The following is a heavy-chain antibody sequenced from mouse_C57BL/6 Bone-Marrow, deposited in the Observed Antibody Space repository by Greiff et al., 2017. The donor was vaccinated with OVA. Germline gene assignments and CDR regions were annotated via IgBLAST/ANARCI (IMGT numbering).Heavy chain of an antibody. CDR3: ARVGSPLRGDY. V-gene: IGHV1-69*01. D-gene: IGHD6-1*01. J-gene: IGHJ4*01. CDR2: IDPSDSYT. Sequence: QVQLQQPGAELVMPGASVKLSCKASGYTFTSYWMHWVKQRPGQGLEWIGEIDPSDSYTNYNQKFKGKSTLTVDKSSSTAYMQLSSLTSEDSAVYYCARVGSPLRGDYWGQGTSVTVSS. CDR1: GYTFTSYW.